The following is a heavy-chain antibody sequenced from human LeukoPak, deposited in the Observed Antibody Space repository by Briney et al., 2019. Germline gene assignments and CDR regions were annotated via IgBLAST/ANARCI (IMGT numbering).Heavy chain of an antibody. V-gene: IGHV3-15*01. Sequence: GGSLRLSCAASGFTFSNAWVSWVRQAPGKGLEWVGRIKSKTDGGTTDYAAPVKGRFTTSRHDSKNTLYLQMNSLKTEDTAVYYCTTDGYNLYGVDYWGQGTLVTVSS. J-gene: IGHJ4*02. CDR3: TTDGYNLYGVDY. CDR2: IKSKTDGGTT. D-gene: IGHD5-24*01. CDR1: GFTFSNAW.